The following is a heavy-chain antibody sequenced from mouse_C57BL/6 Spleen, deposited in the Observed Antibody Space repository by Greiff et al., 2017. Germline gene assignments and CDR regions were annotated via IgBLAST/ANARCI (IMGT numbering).Heavy chain of an antibody. J-gene: IGHJ2*01. V-gene: IGHV7-1*01. CDR2: SRNKANDYTT. CDR1: GFTFSDFY. Sequence: EVMLVESGGGSVQSGRSLRLSCATSGFTFSDFYMEWVRQAPGKGLEWIAASRNKANDYTTEYSASVKGRFIVSRDTSQSILYLQMNALRAEDTAIYYCARDVRGAFDYWGQGTTLTVSS. CDR3: ARDVRGAFDY.